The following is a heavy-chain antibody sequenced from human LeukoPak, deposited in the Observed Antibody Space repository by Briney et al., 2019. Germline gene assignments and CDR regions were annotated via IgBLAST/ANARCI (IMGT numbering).Heavy chain of an antibody. CDR3: ARVGYSSGWYRYFDY. J-gene: IGHJ4*02. Sequence: PGGSLRPSCAASGFTFSSYEMNWVRQAPGKGLEWVSYISSSGSTIYYADSVKGRFTISRDNAKNSLYLQMNSLRAEDTAVYYCARVGYSSGWYRYFDYWGQGTLVTVSS. CDR2: ISSSGSTI. CDR1: GFTFSSYE. D-gene: IGHD6-19*01. V-gene: IGHV3-48*03.